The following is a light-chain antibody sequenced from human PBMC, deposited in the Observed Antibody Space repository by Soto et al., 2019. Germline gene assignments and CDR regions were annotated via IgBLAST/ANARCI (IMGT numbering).Light chain of an antibody. CDR1: QFLSSY. CDR3: QQYGSSGT. V-gene: IGKV3-20*01. J-gene: IGKJ1*01. CDR2: AAS. Sequence: EVVLTQSPVTLSLSPGERASLSCRASQFLSSYLAWYQQIPGQPPRLLIYAASSRATGIPDRFSGSGSGTDFTLTISRLEPEDFAVYYCQQYGSSGTFGQGTKVDIK.